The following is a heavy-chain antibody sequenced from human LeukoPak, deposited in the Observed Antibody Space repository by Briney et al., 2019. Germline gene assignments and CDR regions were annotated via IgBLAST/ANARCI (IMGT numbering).Heavy chain of an antibody. Sequence: ASVKVSCKASGGTFSSYAISWVRQAPGQGLEWMGRVSPYNGNTYYSQRFQDRVIITKDTSTGTAYMDLGDLRTDDTAMYYCARNGRVRRVVKDLFEYWGQGALVAVSS. CDR1: GGTFSSYA. J-gene: IGHJ4*02. CDR2: VSPYNGNT. CDR3: ARNGRVRRVVKDLFEY. D-gene: IGHD3-10*01. V-gene: IGHV1-18*01.